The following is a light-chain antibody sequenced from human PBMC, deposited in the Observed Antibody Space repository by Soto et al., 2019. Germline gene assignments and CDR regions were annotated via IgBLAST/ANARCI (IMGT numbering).Light chain of an antibody. V-gene: IGLV2-8*01. Sequence: QSALTQPPSASGSPGQPVTISCTGTSSDVGGYNYVSWYQQHPGKAPKLMIYEVTKRPSGVPDRFSGSKSGNTASLTVSGLQAEDEADYYCSSYAGSNNLFGGGTKLTVL. J-gene: IGLJ2*01. CDR3: SSYAGSNNL. CDR2: EVT. CDR1: SSDVGGYNY.